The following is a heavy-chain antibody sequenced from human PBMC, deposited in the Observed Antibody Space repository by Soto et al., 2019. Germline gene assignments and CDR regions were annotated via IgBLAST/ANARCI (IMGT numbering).Heavy chain of an antibody. Sequence: GGSLRLSCAASGFTFSSYSMNWVRQAPGKGLEWVSSISSSSSYIYCADSVKGRFTISRDNAKNSLYLQMNSLRAEDTAVYYCARTPSQSRDGYSDFDPWGQGTLVTVSS. J-gene: IGHJ5*02. CDR3: ARTPSQSRDGYSDFDP. D-gene: IGHD4-17*01. V-gene: IGHV3-21*01. CDR1: GFTFSSYS. CDR2: ISSSSSYI.